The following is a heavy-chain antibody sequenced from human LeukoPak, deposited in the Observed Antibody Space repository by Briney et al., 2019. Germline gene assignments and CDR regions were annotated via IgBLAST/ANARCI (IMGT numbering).Heavy chain of an antibody. CDR1: GFTFSSYG. Sequence: GRSLRLSCAASGFTFSSYGMHWVRQAPGKGLEWVAVISYDGSNKYYADSVKGRFTISRDNSKNTLYLQMNSLRAEDTAVYYCAMVSDGYWGQGTLVTVSS. CDR2: ISYDGSNK. J-gene: IGHJ4*02. CDR3: AMVSDGY. D-gene: IGHD3-10*01. V-gene: IGHV3-30*03.